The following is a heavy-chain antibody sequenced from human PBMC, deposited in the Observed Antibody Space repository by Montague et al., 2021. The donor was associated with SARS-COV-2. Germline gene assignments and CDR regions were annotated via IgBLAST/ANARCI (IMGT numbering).Heavy chain of an antibody. CDR2: ISRSGDST. CDR3: SRGGGMIRGVVDF. J-gene: IGHJ4*02. CDR1: GFTFDDYG. D-gene: IGHD3-10*01. Sequence: SLLLSWAVSGFTFDDYGMSWVRQAPGKGLEWVSGISRSGDSTAYGDSVKGRFTISRDNAKNSLYLQMNSLRVEDTAFYHCSRGGGMIRGVVDFWGQGILVSVSS. V-gene: IGHV3-20*01.